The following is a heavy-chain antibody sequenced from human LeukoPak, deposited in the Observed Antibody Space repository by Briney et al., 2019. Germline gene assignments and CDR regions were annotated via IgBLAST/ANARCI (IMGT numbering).Heavy chain of an antibody. Sequence: SETLSLTCTVSGGSISSYYWSWIRQPPGKGLEWIGYIYYSGSTNYNPSLKSRVTISVDTSKNQFSLKLCSVTAADTAVYYCARHGVVDIVATMTDCYYYYGMDVWGRGTTVTVSS. V-gene: IGHV4-59*08. CDR3: ARHGVVDIVATMTDCYYYYGMDV. J-gene: IGHJ6*02. D-gene: IGHD5-12*01. CDR1: GGSISSYY. CDR2: IYYSGST.